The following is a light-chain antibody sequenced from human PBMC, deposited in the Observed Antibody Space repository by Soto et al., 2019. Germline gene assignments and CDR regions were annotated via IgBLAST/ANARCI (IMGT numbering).Light chain of an antibody. V-gene: IGKV3-15*01. CDR3: QQYNNWPRT. Sequence: EIVMTQSPATLSVSPGETATLSCRASQSVSSNSAWYQQKPGQAPRLLIYGASTRATGIPARFSGSGSGTEFTLTISSLQSEDFAVYYCQQYNNWPRTFGQGTKVDI. CDR1: QSVSSN. CDR2: GAS. J-gene: IGKJ1*01.